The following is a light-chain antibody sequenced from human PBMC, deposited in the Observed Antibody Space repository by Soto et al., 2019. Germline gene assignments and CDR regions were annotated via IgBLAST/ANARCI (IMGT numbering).Light chain of an antibody. CDR3: SSYTSNSTRV. CDR2: EVT. CDR1: STDVGGYNY. V-gene: IGLV2-14*01. J-gene: IGLJ1*01. Sequence: QSVLTQPASVSGSPGQSITISCTGTSTDVGGYNYVSWYQQHPGKAPKLMIYEVTNRPSGVSNRFSGSKSGNTASLTISGLQAEDEADYYCSSYTSNSTRVFGTGTKLTVL.